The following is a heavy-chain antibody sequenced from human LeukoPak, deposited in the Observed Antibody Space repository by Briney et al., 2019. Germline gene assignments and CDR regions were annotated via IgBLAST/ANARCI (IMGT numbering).Heavy chain of an antibody. V-gene: IGHV4-39*07. D-gene: IGHD6-13*01. J-gene: IGHJ4*02. CDR3: ARPGAQSSSWYRRPFDY. Sequence: KPSETLSLTRTVSGGSISSSSYYWGWIRQPPGKGLEWIGSIYYSGSTYYNPSLKSRVTISVDTSKNQFSLKLSSVTAADTAVYYCARPGAQSSSWYRRPFDYWGQGTLVTVSS. CDR1: GGSISSSSYY. CDR2: IYYSGST.